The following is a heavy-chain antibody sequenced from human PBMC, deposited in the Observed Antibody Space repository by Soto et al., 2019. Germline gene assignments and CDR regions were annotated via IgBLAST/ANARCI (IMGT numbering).Heavy chain of an antibody. V-gene: IGHV4-59*08. CDR1: GGSISSYY. J-gene: IGHJ6*02. Sequence: PSETLSLTCTVSGGSISSYYWSWIRQPPGKGLEWIGYIYYSVSTNYNPSLKSRVTISVVTSKNQFSLKLSSVTAAVTAVYYCARVGRYYYYYGMDVWGQGTTVTVSS. CDR3: ARVGRYYYYYGMDV. CDR2: IYYSVST. D-gene: IGHD1-26*01.